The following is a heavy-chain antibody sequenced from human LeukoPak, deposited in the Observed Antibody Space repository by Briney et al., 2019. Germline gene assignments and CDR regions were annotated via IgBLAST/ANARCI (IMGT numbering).Heavy chain of an antibody. CDR2: ISAYNGNT. CDR3: ASMVLAAAGFYYFDY. D-gene: IGHD6-13*01. CDR1: GYTFTSYG. J-gene: IGHJ4*02. Sequence: ASVKVSCKASGYTFTSYGISWVRQAPGQGLEWMGWISAYNGNTNYAQKLQGRVTMTTDTSTSTAYMELRSLRSDDTAVYYCASMVLAAAGFYYFDYWGRGTLVTVSS. V-gene: IGHV1-18*01.